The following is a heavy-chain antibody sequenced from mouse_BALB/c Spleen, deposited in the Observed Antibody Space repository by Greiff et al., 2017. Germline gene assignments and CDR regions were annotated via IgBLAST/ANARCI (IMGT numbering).Heavy chain of an antibody. Sequence: EVNLVESGGGLVQPGGSLRLSCAPSGFTFTDYYMSWVRPPPGKALEWLGFIRNKANGYTTEYSASVKGRFTISRDNSQSILYLQMNTLRAEDSATYYCARDSGTYGNYAMDYWGQGTSVTVSS. CDR2: IRNKANGYTT. CDR1: GFTFTDYY. J-gene: IGHJ4*01. D-gene: IGHD2-10*02. V-gene: IGHV7-3*02. CDR3: ARDSGTYGNYAMDY.